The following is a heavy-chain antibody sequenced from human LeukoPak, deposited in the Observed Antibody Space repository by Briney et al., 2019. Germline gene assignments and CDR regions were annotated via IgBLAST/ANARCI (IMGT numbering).Heavy chain of an antibody. CDR3: ARLGGGYNSLFDY. Sequence: SETLSLTCGVSGGSFSGYYWAWIRQSPGQGLEWIGRIYYSGSTNYNPSLKSRVTISVDTSKNQFSLKLNSVTAADTAVYYCARLGGGYNSLFDYWGQGTLVTVSS. CDR1: GGSFSGYY. J-gene: IGHJ4*02. V-gene: IGHV4-34*01. CDR2: IYYSGST. D-gene: IGHD2-15*01.